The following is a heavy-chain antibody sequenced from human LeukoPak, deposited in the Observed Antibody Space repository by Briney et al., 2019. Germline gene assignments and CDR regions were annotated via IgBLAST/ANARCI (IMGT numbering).Heavy chain of an antibody. V-gene: IGHV1-69*13. CDR1: GGTFSSYA. Sequence: ASVKVSCKASGGTFSSYAISWVRQAPGQGLEWMGGIIPIFGTANYAQKFQGRVTITADESTSTAYMELSSLRSDDTAVYYCARDKVGDYVWGSYRYNGLDYWGQGTLVTVSS. D-gene: IGHD3-16*02. J-gene: IGHJ4*02. CDR3: ARDKVGDYVWGSYRYNGLDY. CDR2: IIPIFGTA.